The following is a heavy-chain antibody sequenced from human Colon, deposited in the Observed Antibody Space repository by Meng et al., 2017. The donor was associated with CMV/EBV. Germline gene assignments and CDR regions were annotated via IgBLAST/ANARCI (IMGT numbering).Heavy chain of an antibody. CDR3: AKSYSSGLVGRFDY. J-gene: IGHJ4*02. CDR2: ISGSGGST. D-gene: IGHD3-22*01. Sequence: AQLLGPGGGLVQPGGSLRLSCAASGFTFTSYAMAWVRQAPGKGLEWVSAISGSGGSTYYADSVKGRFDISRDNSKNTLYLQMNSLRAEDTAVYYCAKSYSSGLVGRFDYWGQGTLVTVSS. V-gene: IGHV3-23*01. CDR1: GFTFTSYA.